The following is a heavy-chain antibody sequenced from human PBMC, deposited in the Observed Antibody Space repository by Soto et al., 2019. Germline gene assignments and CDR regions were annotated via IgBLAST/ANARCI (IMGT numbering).Heavy chain of an antibody. J-gene: IGHJ6*02. CDR1: GGTFSSYA. Sequence: QVQLVQSGAEVKKPGSSVKVSCKASGGTFSSYAISWVRQAPGQGLEWMGGIIPIFGTANYAQKFQGRVTITADESTSTAYRELSRLRSEDTAVYYCARSIAAAGTYYYYGMDVWGQGTTVTVSS. V-gene: IGHV1-69*01. CDR3: ARSIAAAGTYYYYGMDV. CDR2: IIPIFGTA. D-gene: IGHD6-13*01.